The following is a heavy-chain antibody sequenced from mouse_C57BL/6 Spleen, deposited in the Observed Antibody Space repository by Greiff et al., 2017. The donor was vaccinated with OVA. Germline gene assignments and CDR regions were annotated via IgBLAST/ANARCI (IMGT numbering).Heavy chain of an antibody. Sequence: QVHVKQPGAELVRPGSSVKLSCKASGYTFTSYWMDWVKQRPGQGLEWIGNIYPSDSETHYNQKFKDKATLTVDKSSSTAYMQLSSLTSEDSAVYYCARRGRYYFDYWGQGTTLTVSS. V-gene: IGHV1-61*01. J-gene: IGHJ2*01. D-gene: IGHD1-1*01. CDR1: GYTFTSYW. CDR2: IYPSDSET. CDR3: ARRGRYYFDY.